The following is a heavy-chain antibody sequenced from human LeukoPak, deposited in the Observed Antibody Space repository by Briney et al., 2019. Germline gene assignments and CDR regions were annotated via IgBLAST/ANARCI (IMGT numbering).Heavy chain of an antibody. Sequence: PSQTLSLTCTVSGGSISSGSYYWSWIRQPAGKGLEWIGRIYTSGSTNYNPSLKSRVTISVDTSKNQFSLKLSSVTAADTAVYYCASQLFDWLFGAFDYWGQGTLVTVSS. CDR2: IYTSGST. CDR3: ASQLFDWLFGAFDY. CDR1: GGSISSGSYY. V-gene: IGHV4-61*02. J-gene: IGHJ4*02. D-gene: IGHD3-9*01.